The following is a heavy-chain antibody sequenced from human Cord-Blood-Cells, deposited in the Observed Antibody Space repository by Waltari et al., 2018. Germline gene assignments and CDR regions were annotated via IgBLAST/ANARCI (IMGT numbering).Heavy chain of an antibody. Sequence: EVQLVESGGGLVQPGGSLRLYCAASGFTISSYEMNWVRQAPGKGLEWVSYISSSGSTIYYADSVKGRFTISRDNAKNSLYLQMNSLRAEDTAVYYCARDKPGIAAAGTTLFDYWGQGTLVTVSS. J-gene: IGHJ4*02. V-gene: IGHV3-48*03. CDR2: ISSSGSTI. D-gene: IGHD6-13*01. CDR3: ARDKPGIAAAGTTLFDY. CDR1: GFTISSYE.